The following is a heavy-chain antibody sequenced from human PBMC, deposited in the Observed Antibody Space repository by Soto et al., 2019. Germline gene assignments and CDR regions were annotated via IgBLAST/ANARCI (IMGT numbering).Heavy chain of an antibody. D-gene: IGHD2-21*01. CDR2: IIPILNIA. J-gene: IGHJ5*02. CDR3: ARTRAATDSLYWFDP. CDR1: GGTFSSYP. V-gene: IGHV1-69*02. Sequence: QVQLVQSGAEVKKPGSSVKVSCKASGGTFSSYPISWVRQAPGQGLEWMGRIIPILNIANYAQKFQGRVTLTADKSTNKAYIELSSLRSEDTAVYYCARTRAATDSLYWFDPWGQGTMVTVSS.